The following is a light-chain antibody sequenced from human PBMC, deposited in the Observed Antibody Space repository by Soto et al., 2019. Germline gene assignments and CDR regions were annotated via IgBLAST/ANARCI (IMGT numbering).Light chain of an antibody. Sequence: QSALTQPRSVSGSPGQSVTISCTGTSSDVGGYDFVSWYQQHPGKAPKPMIYDVTNRPSGVPDCFSGSKSGNTASLTISGLQAEDEADYYCCSYAGSYTLIFGGGTKVTVL. V-gene: IGLV2-11*01. CDR3: CSYAGSYTLI. CDR2: DVT. J-gene: IGLJ2*01. CDR1: SSDVGGYDF.